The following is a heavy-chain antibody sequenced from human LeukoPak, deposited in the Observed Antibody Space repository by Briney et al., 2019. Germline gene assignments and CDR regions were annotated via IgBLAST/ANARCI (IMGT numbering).Heavy chain of an antibody. CDR2: IDSSGGYM. J-gene: IGHJ4*02. Sequence: GGSLRLSCEASGFTFNTYSMNWARQAPGKGLEWVSSIDSSGGYMFYADSVKGRFIISKDNAKDSLYLQMNSLRVEDTAVYYCLRGDRRDYWGQGTLVTVSS. CDR1: GFTFNTYS. CDR3: LRGDRRDY. V-gene: IGHV3-21*06.